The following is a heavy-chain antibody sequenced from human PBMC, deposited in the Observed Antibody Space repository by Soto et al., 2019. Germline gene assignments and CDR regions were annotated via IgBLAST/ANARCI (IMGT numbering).Heavy chain of an antibody. CDR3: ARGGSWYGMDV. J-gene: IGHJ6*02. V-gene: IGHV3-21*01. CDR1: GFTFSSYS. CDR2: ISSSSSYI. Sequence: GGSLRLSCAASGFTFSSYSMNWVRQAPGKGLEWVSSISSSSSYIYYADSVKGRFTISRDNAKNSLYLQMNSLRAEDTAVYYCARGGSWYGMDVWGQGTTVTVSS. D-gene: IGHD2-15*01.